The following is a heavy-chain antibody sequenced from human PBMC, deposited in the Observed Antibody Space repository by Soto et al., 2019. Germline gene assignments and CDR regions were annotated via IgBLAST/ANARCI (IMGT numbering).Heavy chain of an antibody. J-gene: IGHJ4*02. CDR3: AKGGLAAIVPD. CDR1: GFTFSSYA. V-gene: IGHV3-23*01. D-gene: IGHD5-18*01. CDR2: ISGSGGST. Sequence: GGSLRLSCAASGFTFSSYAMSWVRQAPGKGLEWVSAISGSGGSTYYADSVKGRFTISRDNSKNTLCLQMNSLRAEDAAVYYCAKGGLAAIVPDWGQGTLVTVSS.